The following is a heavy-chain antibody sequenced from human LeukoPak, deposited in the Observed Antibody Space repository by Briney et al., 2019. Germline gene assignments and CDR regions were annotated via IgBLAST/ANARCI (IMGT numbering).Heavy chain of an antibody. CDR3: ARGFDP. Sequence: SGTLSLTCTVSGGSISGSSYYWGWIRQPPGKGLEWIGNIYYSGSTYYNPSLKSRVTISVDTSKNQFSLKLRSVTAADTAVYCCARGFDPWGQGTLVTVSS. V-gene: IGHV4-39*01. CDR2: IYYSGST. CDR1: GGSISGSSYY. J-gene: IGHJ5*02.